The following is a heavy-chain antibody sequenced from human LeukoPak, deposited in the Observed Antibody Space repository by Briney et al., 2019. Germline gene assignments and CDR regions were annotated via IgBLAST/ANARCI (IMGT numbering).Heavy chain of an antibody. J-gene: IGHJ6*03. CDR1: GGSFSGYY. CDR2: INHSGST. V-gene: IGHV4-34*01. Sequence: SETLSLTCAVYGGSFSGYYWSWIRQPPGKGLEWIGEINHSGSTNYNPSLKSRVIISVDTSKNQFSLKLSSVTAADTAVYYCGHSSGWYGYMDVWGKGTTVTISS. D-gene: IGHD6-19*01. CDR3: GHSSGWYGYMDV.